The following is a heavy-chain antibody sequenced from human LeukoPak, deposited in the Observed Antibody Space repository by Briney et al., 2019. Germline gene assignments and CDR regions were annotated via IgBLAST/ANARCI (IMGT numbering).Heavy chain of an antibody. Sequence: SVKVSCQASVGTFSSYAIRWVRQPPGQELEWMGGIIPIFGTANYAQKFQGRVTITADESTSTAYMELSSLRSEDTAVYYCAREGYCSSTSCYTFTHWGQGTLVTVSS. D-gene: IGHD2-2*02. J-gene: IGHJ4*02. CDR2: IIPIFGTA. CDR3: AREGYCSSTSCYTFTH. CDR1: VGTFSSYA. V-gene: IGHV1-69*13.